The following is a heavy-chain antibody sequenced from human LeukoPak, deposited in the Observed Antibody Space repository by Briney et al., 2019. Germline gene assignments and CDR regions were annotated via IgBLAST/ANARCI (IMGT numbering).Heavy chain of an antibody. Sequence: RRASVKVSCKASGGTFSSYAISWVRQAPGQGLEWMGRIIPILGIANYAQKFQGRVTITADKSTSTAYMELSSLRSEDTAVYYCARDIVVVVAAMGAFDIWGQGTMVTVSS. CDR1: GGTFSSYA. J-gene: IGHJ3*02. CDR3: ARDIVVVVAAMGAFDI. CDR2: IIPILGIA. D-gene: IGHD2-15*01. V-gene: IGHV1-69*04.